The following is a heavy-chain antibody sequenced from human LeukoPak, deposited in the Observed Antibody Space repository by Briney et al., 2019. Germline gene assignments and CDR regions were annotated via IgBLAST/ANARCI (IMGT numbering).Heavy chain of an antibody. CDR1: GFTFSIYW. CDR3: AKDERNWNYNLASQTYD. D-gene: IGHD1-7*01. V-gene: IGHV3-7*03. J-gene: IGHJ4*02. CDR2: IKQDGSEK. Sequence: GGSLRLSCTASGFTFSIYWMSWVRQAPGKGLEWVANIKQDGSEKYYVDSVKGRFTISRDNAKNTLYLQMSSLRAEDTAVYYCAKDERNWNYNLASQTYDWGQGTLVTVSS.